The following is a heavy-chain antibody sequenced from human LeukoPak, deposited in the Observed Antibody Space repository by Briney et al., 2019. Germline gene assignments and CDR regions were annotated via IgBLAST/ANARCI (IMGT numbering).Heavy chain of an antibody. V-gene: IGHV3-49*04. CDR3: SRGPIQQWLYYGMDV. Sequence: GGSLRLSCTASGFTFGDHAISWVRQGPGKGLEWVGFIRSKTYGGTTEYAASVKGRFTISRDDSKSIAYLQMNSLKTEDTAVYYRSRGPIQQWLYYGMDVWGQGTTVTVSS. D-gene: IGHD5-18*01. CDR1: GFTFGDHA. CDR2: IRSKTYGGTT. J-gene: IGHJ6*02.